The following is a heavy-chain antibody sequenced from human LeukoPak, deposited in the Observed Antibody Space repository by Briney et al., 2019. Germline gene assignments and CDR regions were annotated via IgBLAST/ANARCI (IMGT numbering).Heavy chain of an antibody. CDR2: IIPIFGTA. CDR1: AGTFSSYA. CDR3: AREIAAAALGGVFVYYYMDV. Sequence: SVKVSCKASAGTFSSYAISWVRQAPGQGLEWMGRIIPIFGTANYAQKFQGRVTITTDESTSTAYMELSSLRSEDTAVYYCAREIAAAALGGVFVYYYMDVWGKGTTVTVSS. D-gene: IGHD6-13*01. V-gene: IGHV1-69*05. J-gene: IGHJ6*03.